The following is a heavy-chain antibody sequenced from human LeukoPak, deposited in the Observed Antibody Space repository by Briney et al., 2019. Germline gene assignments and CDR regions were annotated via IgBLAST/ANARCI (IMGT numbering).Heavy chain of an antibody. Sequence: ASVKVSCKASGYTLTSYAISWVRQAPGQGLEWMGWISTKNGNTYYPQKVQGRVTMTTDTSTSTAYMELRSLRSDDTAVYYCARTPSGTYSYFDYWGQGTLVTVSS. CDR3: ARTPSGTYSYFDY. CDR1: GYTLTSYA. V-gene: IGHV1-18*01. J-gene: IGHJ4*02. D-gene: IGHD1-26*01. CDR2: ISTKNGNT.